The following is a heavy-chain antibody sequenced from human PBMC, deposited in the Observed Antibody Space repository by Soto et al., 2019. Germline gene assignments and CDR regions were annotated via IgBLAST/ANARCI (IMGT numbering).Heavy chain of an antibody. Sequence: EVQLVESGGGLVQPGGSLRLSCAASGFTFDDYAIHWVRQIPGKGLEWVSGISWNGDATGYADSVMWRFTISRDNAKNSLYLQMDSLKSEVTAMYYCANLPLYGSGFDCWGQGTLVTLSS. V-gene: IGHV3-9*01. J-gene: IGHJ4*02. D-gene: IGHD3-10*01. CDR1: GFTFDDYA. CDR3: ANLPLYGSGFDC. CDR2: ISWNGDAT.